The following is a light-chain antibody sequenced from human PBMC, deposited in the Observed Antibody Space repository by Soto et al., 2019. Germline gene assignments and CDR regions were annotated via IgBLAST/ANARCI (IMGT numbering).Light chain of an antibody. V-gene: IGKV3-20*01. CDR3: QQSGNSRT. J-gene: IGKJ1*01. Sequence: DIVLTQSPGTLSLSPGETATLSCRASQSVSSSYLAWYQQKPGQAPRLLIYGASSRATGIPDRFSGSGSGTDFSLTISRLEPEDSAVYYCQQSGNSRTFGHGTKVEIK. CDR1: QSVSSSY. CDR2: GAS.